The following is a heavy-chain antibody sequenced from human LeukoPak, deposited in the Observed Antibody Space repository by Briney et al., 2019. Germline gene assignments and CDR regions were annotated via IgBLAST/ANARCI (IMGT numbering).Heavy chain of an antibody. J-gene: IGHJ4*02. CDR1: GFTFSSYA. CDR2: ISYDGSNK. Sequence: PGRSLRLSCAASGFTFSSYAMQWVRQTPGKGLEWVAVISYDGSNKYYADSVKGRFTISRDNSKNTLYLQMNSLRAEDTAVYYCAKRNGNYYDSSGLDYFDYWGQGTLVTVSS. V-gene: IGHV3-30*04. CDR3: AKRNGNYYDSSGLDYFDY. D-gene: IGHD3-22*01.